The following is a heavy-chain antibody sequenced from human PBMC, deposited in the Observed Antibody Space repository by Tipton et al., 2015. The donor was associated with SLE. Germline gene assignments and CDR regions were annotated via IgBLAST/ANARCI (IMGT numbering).Heavy chain of an antibody. D-gene: IGHD6-19*01. CDR3: ARDWEYSSGWYYYFDY. J-gene: IGHJ4*02. CDR2: IRYDGSNK. V-gene: IGHV3-30*02. Sequence: SGFTFSSYGMHWVRQAPGKGLEWVAFIRYDGSNKYYADSVKGRFTISRDNSKNTLYLQMNSLRAEDTAVYYCARDWEYSSGWYYYFDYWGQGTLVTVSS. CDR1: GFTFSSYG.